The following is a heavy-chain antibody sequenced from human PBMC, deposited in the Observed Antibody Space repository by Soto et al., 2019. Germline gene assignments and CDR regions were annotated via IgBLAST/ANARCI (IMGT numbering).Heavy chain of an antibody. V-gene: IGHV1-8*01. J-gene: IGHJ6*03. CDR1: GYTFTSYD. D-gene: IGHD5-18*01. CDR2: MNPNSGNT. Sequence: ASVKVSCKASGYTFTSYDINWVRQATGQGLEWMGWMNPNSGNTGYAQKFQGRVTMTRNTSLSTAYMELSSLRSEDTAVFYCARIVTGSYGYYYYYMDVWGKGTTVTVSS. CDR3: ARIVTGSYGYYYYYMDV.